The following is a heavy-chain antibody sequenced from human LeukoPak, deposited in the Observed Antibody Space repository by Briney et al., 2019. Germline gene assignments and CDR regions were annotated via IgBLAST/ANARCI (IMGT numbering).Heavy chain of an antibody. V-gene: IGHV4-59*01. CDR1: GGSISTYF. CDR3: ARVSRGNSVGGDY. Sequence: SETLSLTCTVCGGSISTYFWSWIRQPPGKGLEWIGYIYYSGSTNYNSSLKSRVTISLDTSKNQFSLKLSSVTAADTAMYYCARVSRGNSVGGDYWGQGTLVTVSS. J-gene: IGHJ4*02. D-gene: IGHD4-23*01. CDR2: IYYSGST.